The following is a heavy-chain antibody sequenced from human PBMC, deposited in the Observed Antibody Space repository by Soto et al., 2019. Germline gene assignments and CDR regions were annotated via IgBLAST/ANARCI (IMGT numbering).Heavy chain of an antibody. J-gene: IGHJ4*02. CDR1: GGSISSYY. CDR2: IYYSGST. V-gene: IGHV4-59*08. Sequence: PETLSHTCTVSGGSISSYYWIWIRQPPGKGLEWIGYIYYSGSTDYNPSLKSRVTISVDTSKTHFSLKLSSVTASDTAGFYCARRWGSAADYWGQGPLVTVSS. D-gene: IGHD2-15*01. CDR3: ARRWGSAADY.